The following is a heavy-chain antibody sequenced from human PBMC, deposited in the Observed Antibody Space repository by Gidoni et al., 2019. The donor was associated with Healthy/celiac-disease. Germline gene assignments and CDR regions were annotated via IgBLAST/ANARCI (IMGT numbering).Heavy chain of an antibody. J-gene: IGHJ3*02. Sequence: QVQLQQWGAGLLKPSETLSLTCAVYGGSFSGYYWSWIRQPPGKGLEWIGEINHSGSTNYNPSLKSRVTISVDTSKNQFSLKLSSVTAADTAVYYCAIVRAHGAFDIWGQGTMVTVSS. CDR3: AIVRAHGAFDI. V-gene: IGHV4-34*01. D-gene: IGHD6-6*01. CDR2: INHSGST. CDR1: GGSFSGYY.